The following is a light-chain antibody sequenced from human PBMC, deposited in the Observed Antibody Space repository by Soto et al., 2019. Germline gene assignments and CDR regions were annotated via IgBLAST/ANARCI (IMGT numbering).Light chain of an antibody. J-gene: IGLJ2*01. CDR3: QTWDTDIHVV. CDR2: INSDGSH. V-gene: IGLV4-69*02. Sequence: QPVLTQSPSASASLGASVKLTCTLSSGHSSYAIAWHQQQPEKGPRYLMKINSDGSHSKGDGIPDRFSGSTSGAERYLTISSLQSEDEADYYCQTWDTDIHVVFGGGTQLTVL. CDR1: SGHSSYA.